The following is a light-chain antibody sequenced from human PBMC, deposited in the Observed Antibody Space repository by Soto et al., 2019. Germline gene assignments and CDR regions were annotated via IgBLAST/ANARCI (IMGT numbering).Light chain of an antibody. Sequence: EIVMTQSPATLSVSPGERATLSCRASQSVSSNLAWYQQKPGQAPRLLISGASTRATGIPARFSGSGSGTEFPLTISSLQAEDFAVYYCQQYNNWPPYTFGQGTKVEIK. V-gene: IGKV3-15*01. CDR2: GAS. CDR3: QQYNNWPPYT. CDR1: QSVSSN. J-gene: IGKJ2*01.